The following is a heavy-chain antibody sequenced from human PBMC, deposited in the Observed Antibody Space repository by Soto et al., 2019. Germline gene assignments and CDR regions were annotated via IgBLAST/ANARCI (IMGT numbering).Heavy chain of an antibody. CDR3: ARVSRRNTFDV. CDR2: INTDGSQK. CDR1: GFTFNSYW. J-gene: IGHJ3*01. V-gene: IGHV3-7*01. Sequence: GSMRLSCAASGFTFNSYWMTWVRQAPGKGLEGVANINTDGSQKYSVDSVKGRFTFSRDNGKNSLYLQMNSLRVEDTAVYYCARVSRRNTFDVCGQGTMVTVPS.